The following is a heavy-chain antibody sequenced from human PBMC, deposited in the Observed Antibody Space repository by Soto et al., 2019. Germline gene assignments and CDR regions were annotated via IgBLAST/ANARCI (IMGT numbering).Heavy chain of an antibody. D-gene: IGHD1-1*01. J-gene: IGHJ6*02. Sequence: XETLSLACTVSGCSSSTYYWSWIRQPPGKGLEWIGCVHYSGSTNYNPSLKSRVTISVDTSKNQFSLKVNSVTTADTAVYYCASRLGRNYYGMDVWGQGTTVTVSS. CDR1: GCSSSTYY. CDR2: VHYSGST. CDR3: ASRLGRNYYGMDV. V-gene: IGHV4-59*12.